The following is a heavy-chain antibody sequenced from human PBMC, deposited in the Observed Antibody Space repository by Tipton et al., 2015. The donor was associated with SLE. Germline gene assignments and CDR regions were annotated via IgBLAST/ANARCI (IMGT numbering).Heavy chain of an antibody. CDR1: GGSISSSSYY. V-gene: IGHV4-39*07. Sequence: LRLSCTVSGGSISSSSYYWGWIRQPPGKGLEWIGSIYYSGSTYYNPSLKSQVTISVDTSKNQFSLKLSSVTAADTAVYYCARDSRLHWYFDLWGRGTLVTVSS. J-gene: IGHJ2*01. D-gene: IGHD2-2*01. CDR2: IYYSGST. CDR3: ARDSRLHWYFDL.